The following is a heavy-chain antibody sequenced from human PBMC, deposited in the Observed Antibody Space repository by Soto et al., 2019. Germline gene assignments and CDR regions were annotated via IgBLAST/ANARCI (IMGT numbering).Heavy chain of an antibody. J-gene: IGHJ6*03. CDR1: GGSISSYH. CDR3: ARNQYYYYYYYMDV. Sequence: SETLSLTCTVSGGSISSYHWSWIRQPPGKGLEWIGYIYYSGSTNYNPSLKSRVTISVDTSKNQFSLKLSSVTAADTAVYYCARNQYYYYYYYMDVWGKGTKVTVSS. V-gene: IGHV4-59*01. CDR2: IYYSGST.